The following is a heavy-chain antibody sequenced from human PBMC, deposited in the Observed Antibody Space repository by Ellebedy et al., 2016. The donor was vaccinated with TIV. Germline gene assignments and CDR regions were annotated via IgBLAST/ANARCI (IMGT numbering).Heavy chain of an antibody. Sequence: AASVKVSCKASGYTFTGFYIHWVRQAPGQGLEWMGWINPKNGGTNYAQKFQGRVTMTRDTSITTAYMELSRLTADDTAVYYCGRDFRIFGVDPPYYWGQGTLVTVSS. J-gene: IGHJ4*02. V-gene: IGHV1-2*02. D-gene: IGHD3-3*01. CDR3: GRDFRIFGVDPPYY. CDR1: GYTFTGFY. CDR2: INPKNGGT.